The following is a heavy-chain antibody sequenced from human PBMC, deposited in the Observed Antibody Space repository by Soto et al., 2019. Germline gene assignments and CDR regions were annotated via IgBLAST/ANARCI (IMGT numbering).Heavy chain of an antibody. Sequence: SGGSLRLSCAASGFTFDDYAMHWVRQAPGKGLEWVSGISWNSGSIGYADSVKGRFTISRDNAKNSLYLQMNSLRAEDTALYYCAKDIDTYYDFLSDTMGGDYFDYWRQGTLVTVSS. CDR1: GFTFDDYA. V-gene: IGHV3-9*01. D-gene: IGHD3-3*01. CDR2: ISWNSGSI. J-gene: IGHJ4*02. CDR3: AKDIDTYYDFLSDTMGGDYFDY.